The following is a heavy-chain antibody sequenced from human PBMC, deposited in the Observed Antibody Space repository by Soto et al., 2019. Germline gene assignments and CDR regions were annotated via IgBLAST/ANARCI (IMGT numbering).Heavy chain of an antibody. V-gene: IGHV1-18*01. CDR3: ARKVLLWFGEESNNWFDP. Sequence: QVQLVQSGAEVKKPGASVKVSCKASGYTFTSYGISWVRQAPGQGLEWMGWISAYNGNTNYAQKLQGRATMTTATSTSTAYMELRSLRSDDTAVYYCARKVLLWFGEESNNWFDPWGQGTLVTVSS. J-gene: IGHJ5*02. D-gene: IGHD3-10*01. CDR2: ISAYNGNT. CDR1: GYTFTSYG.